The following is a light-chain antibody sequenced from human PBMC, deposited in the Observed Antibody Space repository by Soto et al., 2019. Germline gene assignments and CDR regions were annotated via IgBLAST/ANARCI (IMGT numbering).Light chain of an antibody. J-gene: IGKJ5*01. Sequence: EIVLTQSPATLSVSPGDRATLSCRASQSVTSNLAWYQQQPGQAPRLLIYGASTRANGIPARFSGSGSGTEFTLTISSLQSEDLALYFCQQYNNWPPITFGQGTRLEI. CDR2: GAS. V-gene: IGKV3-15*01. CDR3: QQYNNWPPIT. CDR1: QSVTSN.